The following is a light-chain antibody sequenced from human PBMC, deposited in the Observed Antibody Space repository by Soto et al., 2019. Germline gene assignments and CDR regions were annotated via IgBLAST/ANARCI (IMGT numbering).Light chain of an antibody. J-gene: IGLJ3*02. CDR3: AAWDDNLNGPL. Sequence: QSALTQPHSRSGTPGQRVTISCSGSNSNIGRYSVNWYQHFPGTAPKILIYSDDERPSGVPDRFSGSKSGTSASLAISGLQSEDDAEYYCAAWDDNLNGPLFGGGTQLTV. CDR2: SDD. CDR1: NSNIGRYS. V-gene: IGLV1-44*01.